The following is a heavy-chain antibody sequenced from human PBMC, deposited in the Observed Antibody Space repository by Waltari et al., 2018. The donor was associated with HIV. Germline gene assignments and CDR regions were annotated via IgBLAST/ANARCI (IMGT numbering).Heavy chain of an antibody. J-gene: IGHJ4*02. CDR1: GFTFSSYW. Sequence: EVQLVESGGGLVQHGGSLRLSCAASGFTFSSYWMHWVRQPQGKGLVWVSRINSDGSSTSYADSVKGRFTISRDNAKNTLYLQMNSLRAEDTAVYYCARNLEVAAAGGGVDYWGQGTLVTVSS. CDR3: ARNLEVAAAGGGVDY. CDR2: INSDGSST. V-gene: IGHV3-74*01. D-gene: IGHD6-13*01.